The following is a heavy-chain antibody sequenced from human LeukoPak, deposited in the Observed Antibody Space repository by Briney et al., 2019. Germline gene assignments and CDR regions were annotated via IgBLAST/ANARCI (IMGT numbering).Heavy chain of an antibody. CDR1: SGSISTYY. D-gene: IGHD6-19*01. Sequence: SETLSLTCTVSSGSISTYYWSWIRQPRGKGLEWIGYINYSGSTDYNPSLKSRVTISVDTSKNQFSLKLTSVTAADTAVYYCARDGAVAGGGRWFDPWGQGTLVTVSS. V-gene: IGHV4-59*01. CDR2: INYSGST. CDR3: ARDGAVAGGGRWFDP. J-gene: IGHJ5*02.